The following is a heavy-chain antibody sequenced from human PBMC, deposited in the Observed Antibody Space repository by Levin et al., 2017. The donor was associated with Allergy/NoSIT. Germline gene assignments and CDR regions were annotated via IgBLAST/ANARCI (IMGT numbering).Heavy chain of an antibody. CDR1: GFTFGDYA. D-gene: IGHD3-10*01. V-gene: IGHV3-49*03. J-gene: IGHJ4*02. CDR2: IRSKAYGGTT. Sequence: GGSLRLSCTASGFTFGDYAMSWFRQAPGKGLEWVGFIRSKAYGGTTEYAASVKGRFTISRDDSKSIAYLQMNSLKTEDTAVYYCTRVVQGVITNDEHFDYWGQGTLVTVSS. CDR3: TRVVQGVITNDEHFDY.